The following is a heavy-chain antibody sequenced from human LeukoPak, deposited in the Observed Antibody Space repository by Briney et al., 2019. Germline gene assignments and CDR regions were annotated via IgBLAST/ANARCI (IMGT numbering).Heavy chain of an antibody. CDR2: IWYDGGKK. CDR3: ARVIRGYSSSWYVDY. D-gene: IGHD6-13*01. Sequence: GGSLRLSCAASGFSYPLGMHWVRQAPGKGLEWVAIIWYDGGKKYYADSVKGRFTISRDNAKNSLYLQMNSLRDEDTAVYYCARVIRGYSSSWYVDYWGQGTLVTVSS. J-gene: IGHJ4*02. V-gene: IGHV3-33*01. CDR1: GFSYPLG.